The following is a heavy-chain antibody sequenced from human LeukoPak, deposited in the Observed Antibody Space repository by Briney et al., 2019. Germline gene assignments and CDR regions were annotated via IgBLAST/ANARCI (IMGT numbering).Heavy chain of an antibody. V-gene: IGHV1-3*01. CDR3: ARGTMIVVVYDY. J-gene: IGHJ4*02. CDR2: INAGNGNT. CDR1: GYTFTSYA. D-gene: IGHD3-22*01. Sequence: ASVNVSCTASGYTFTSYAMHWVRQAPGQRLEWMGWINAGNGNTKYSQKFQGRVTITRDTSASTAYMELSSLRSEDTAVYYCARGTMIVVVYDYWGQGTLVTVSS.